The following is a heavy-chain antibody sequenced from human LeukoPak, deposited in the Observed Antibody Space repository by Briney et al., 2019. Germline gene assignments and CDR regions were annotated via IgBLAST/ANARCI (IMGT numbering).Heavy chain of an antibody. CDR1: GGSISSGGYY. V-gene: IGHV4-61*02. J-gene: IGHJ6*03. CDR2: IYTRVST. D-gene: IGHD5-18*01. Sequence: SQTLSLTCTVSGGSISSGGYYWTWIRQPPGKGLEWIGRIYTRVSTYYNPSLKSRVTISVDTSRNQFSLRLSSVTAADTAVYYCAREVRVQLRLTHYYSYRELWARETRVSVS. CDR3: AREVRVQLRLTHYYSYREL.